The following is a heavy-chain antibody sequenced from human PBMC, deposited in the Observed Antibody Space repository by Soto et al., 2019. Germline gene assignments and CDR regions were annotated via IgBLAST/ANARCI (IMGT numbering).Heavy chain of an antibody. Sequence: QVQLVQSGAEVKKPGASVKVSCKASGYTFTGYYMHWLRQAPGQGLEWMGWINPNSGGTNYAQKFQGRVTMTRDTSNSTAYMEVSRLRSDDTAVYYCVRHRGDSAYEAFDFWGQGTLVTVSS. CDR3: VRHRGDSAYEAFDF. V-gene: IGHV1-2*02. CDR2: INPNSGGT. J-gene: IGHJ4*02. CDR1: GYTFTGYY. D-gene: IGHD5-12*01.